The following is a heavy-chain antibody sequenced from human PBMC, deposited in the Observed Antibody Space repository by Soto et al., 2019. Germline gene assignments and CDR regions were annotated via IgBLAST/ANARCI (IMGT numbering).Heavy chain of an antibody. CDR3: XREGYGGIFYYYYGMDV. V-gene: IGHV3-74*01. J-gene: IGHJ6*02. D-gene: IGHD2-15*01. CDR2: INSDGSST. Sequence: GGSLRLSCAASGFTFSSYWMHWVRQAPGKGLVWVSRINSDGSSTSYADSVKGRFTISRDNTKNTLYLQMNSLRAEDTAVYYCXREGYGGIFYYYYGMDVWGQGTTVTVSS. CDR1: GFTFSSYW.